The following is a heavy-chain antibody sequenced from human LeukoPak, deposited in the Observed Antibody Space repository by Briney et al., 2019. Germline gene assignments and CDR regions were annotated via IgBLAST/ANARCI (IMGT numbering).Heavy chain of an antibody. CDR3: ARGRGYSSSWSNYYYYMDV. J-gene: IGHJ6*03. Sequence: PSETLSLTCTVSGGSISSYYWSWIRQPPGKGLEWIGYMYYSGSTNYNPSLKSRVTISVDTSKNQFSLKLSSVTAADTAVYYCARGRGYSSSWSNYYYYMDVWGKGTTVTISS. CDR2: MYYSGST. V-gene: IGHV4-59*01. D-gene: IGHD6-13*01. CDR1: GGSISSYY.